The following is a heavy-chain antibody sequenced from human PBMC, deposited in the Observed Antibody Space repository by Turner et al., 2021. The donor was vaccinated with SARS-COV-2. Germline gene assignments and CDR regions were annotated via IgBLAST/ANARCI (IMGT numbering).Heavy chain of an antibody. Sequence: QVQLVQSGAEVKKPGASVKVSCQASGYTFTGYYMHWVRQAPGQGLEWMGWINPNSGGTNCAQKFQGRVTMTWDTSISTAYMELSRLRSDDTAVYYCARSRYTYGSYYYYGMDVWGQGTTVTVSS. CDR1: GYTFTGYY. CDR2: INPNSGGT. V-gene: IGHV1-2*02. CDR3: ARSRYTYGSYYYYGMDV. D-gene: IGHD5-18*01. J-gene: IGHJ6*02.